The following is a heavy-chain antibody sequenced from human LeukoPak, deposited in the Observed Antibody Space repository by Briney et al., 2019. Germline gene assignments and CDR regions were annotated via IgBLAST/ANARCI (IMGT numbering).Heavy chain of an antibody. V-gene: IGHV4-4*07. D-gene: IGHD3-3*01. Sequence: SETLSLTCTVSGGSISSYYWSWIRQPAGKGLEWIGRIYTSGSTNYNPSLKSRVTTSVDTSKNQFSLKLSSVTAADTAVYYCASRITIFGGNYMDVWGKGTTVTVSS. CDR1: GGSISSYY. CDR3: ASRITIFGGNYMDV. CDR2: IYTSGST. J-gene: IGHJ6*03.